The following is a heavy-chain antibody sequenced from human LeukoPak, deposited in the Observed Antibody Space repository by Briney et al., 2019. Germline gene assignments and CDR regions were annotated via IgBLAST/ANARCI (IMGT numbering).Heavy chain of an antibody. CDR2: ITHSGST. J-gene: IGHJ4*02. CDR1: GGSFSGYY. Sequence: SETLSLTCAVYGGSFSGYYWSWIRQPPGKGLEWIGEITHSGSTNYNPSLKSRVTISVDTSKNQFSLKLSSVTAADTAVYYCARGVGRLRYCSSTSCSHDYWGQGTLVTVSS. CDR3: ARGVGRLRYCSSTSCSHDY. V-gene: IGHV4-34*01. D-gene: IGHD2-2*01.